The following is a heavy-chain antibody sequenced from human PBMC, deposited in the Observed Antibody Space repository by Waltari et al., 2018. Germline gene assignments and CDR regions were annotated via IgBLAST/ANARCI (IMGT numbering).Heavy chain of an antibody. CDR1: GGSISSHY. CDR3: ASTYYGSGSYYHNWFDP. D-gene: IGHD3-10*01. CDR2: NYYSGST. Sequence: QVQLQESGPGLVKPSETLSLTCTVSGGSISSHYWSWIRQPPGKGLEWIGYNYYSGSTNYNPSLKSRVTISVDTSKNQFSLKLSSVTAADTAVYYCASTYYGSGSYYHNWFDPWGQGTLVTVSS. V-gene: IGHV4-59*11. J-gene: IGHJ5*02.